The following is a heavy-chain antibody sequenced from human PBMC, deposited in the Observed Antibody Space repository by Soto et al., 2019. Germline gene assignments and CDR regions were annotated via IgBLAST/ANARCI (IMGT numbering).Heavy chain of an antibody. J-gene: IGHJ3*02. CDR1: GYTFTSYY. CDR3: ARVNLFRHAFDI. V-gene: IGHV1-46*03. D-gene: IGHD3-10*01. CDR2: INPSGGST. Sequence: ASVKVSCKAPGYTFTSYYMHWVRQAPGQGLEWMGIINPSGGSTSYAQKFQGRVTMTRDTSTSTVYMELSSLRSEDTAVYYCARVNLFRHAFDIWGQGTMVTVSS.